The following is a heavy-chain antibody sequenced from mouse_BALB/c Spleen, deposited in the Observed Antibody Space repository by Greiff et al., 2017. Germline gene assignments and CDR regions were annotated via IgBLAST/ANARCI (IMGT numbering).Heavy chain of an antibody. J-gene: IGHJ2*01. CDR1: GFTFSSFG. V-gene: IGHV5-17*02. CDR2: ISSGSSTI. Sequence: EVKLVESGGGLVQPGGSRKLSCAASGFTFSSFGMHWVRQAPEKGLEWVAYISSGSSTIYYADTVKGRFTISRDNPKNTLFLQMTSLRSEDTAMYYCAREVYYGNYFDYWGQGTTLTVSS. CDR3: AREVYYGNYFDY. D-gene: IGHD2-1*01.